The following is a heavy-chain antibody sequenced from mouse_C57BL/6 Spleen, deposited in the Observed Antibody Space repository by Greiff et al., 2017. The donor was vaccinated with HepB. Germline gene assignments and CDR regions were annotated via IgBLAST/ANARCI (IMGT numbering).Heavy chain of an antibody. D-gene: IGHD1-1*01. CDR3: ERGGTLRDDAMDY. Sequence: EVQLQQSGPELVKPGASVKIPCKASGYTFTDYNMDWVKQSHGKSLEWIGDINPNNGGTIYNQKFKGKATLTVDKSSITAYMELRSLTSEDTAVYYCERGGTLRDDAMDYWGQGTSVTVSS. J-gene: IGHJ4*01. CDR2: INPNNGGT. CDR1: GYTFTDYN. V-gene: IGHV1-18*01.